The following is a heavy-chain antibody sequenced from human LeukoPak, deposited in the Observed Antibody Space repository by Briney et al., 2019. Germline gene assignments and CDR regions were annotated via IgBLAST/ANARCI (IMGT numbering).Heavy chain of an antibody. Sequence: PSETLSLTYSVSGGSISSYYWSWIRQPPGKGLEWIGNIYYSGSTNKNPSLKSRVTILVDTSKNQFFLKLNSVTAADTAVYYCARNGPHYYDKSGYLDSWGQGTLVTVSS. V-gene: IGHV4-59*01. D-gene: IGHD3-22*01. CDR1: GGSISSYY. CDR2: IYYSGST. CDR3: ARNGPHYYDKSGYLDS. J-gene: IGHJ4*02.